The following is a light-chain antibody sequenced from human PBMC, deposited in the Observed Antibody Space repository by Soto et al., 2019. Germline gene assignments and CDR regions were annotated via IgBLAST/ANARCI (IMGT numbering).Light chain of an antibody. Sequence: QSALTQPASVSGSPGQSLTISCTGTSSDVGGYDSVSWYQHHPGKAPRLMIYDVSNRPSGISNRFSASKSGNTASLTISGLQADDEANYYCSSYTSGSSVVFGGGTKLTVL. CDR1: SSDVGGYDS. CDR2: DVS. V-gene: IGLV2-14*03. J-gene: IGLJ2*01. CDR3: SSYTSGSSVV.